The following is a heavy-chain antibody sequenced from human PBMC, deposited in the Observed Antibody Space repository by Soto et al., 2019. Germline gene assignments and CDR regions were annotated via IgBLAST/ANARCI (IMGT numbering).Heavy chain of an antibody. CDR2: VSNSGDST. J-gene: IGHJ4*02. CDR3: AKPAYWNDFDS. CDR1: GFTFSNFA. Sequence: VQLLESGGGLVQPGGSLRLSCAASGFTFSNFALSWVRQAPGKGLEWVSGVSNSGDSTYSADSVKGRFTMSRDNSKNMVYLQMDSLRAEDTAVYYCAKPAYWNDFDSWGQGTLVTVSS. D-gene: IGHD1-1*01. V-gene: IGHV3-23*01.